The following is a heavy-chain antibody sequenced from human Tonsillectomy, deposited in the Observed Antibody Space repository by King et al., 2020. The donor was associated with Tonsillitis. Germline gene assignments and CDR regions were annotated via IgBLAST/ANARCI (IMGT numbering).Heavy chain of an antibody. J-gene: IGHJ6*02. D-gene: IGHD3-22*01. V-gene: IGHV3-30*18. CDR2: ISYDGSNK. CDR3: AKDHRIVVDGYGMDV. Sequence: VQLVESGGGVVQPGRSLRLSCAASGFTFSSYGMHWVRQAPGKGLEWVAVISYDGSNKYYADSVKGRFTISREKSKNTIDLQMNSLGAEDTAVYYCAKDHRIVVDGYGMDVWGQGTTVTVSS. CDR1: GFTFSSYG.